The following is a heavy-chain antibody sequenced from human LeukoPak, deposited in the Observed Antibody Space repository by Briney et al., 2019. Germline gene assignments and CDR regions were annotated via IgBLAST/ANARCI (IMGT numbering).Heavy chain of an antibody. CDR2: IKSSDGST. J-gene: IGHJ3*02. CDR3: VRACGGGGCQQAFDM. Sequence: ASVKVSCKASGYTFTRHYIHWVRQAPGQGLEWMGIIKSSDGSTNYAQKFQGRITMTRDMSTSTVYMELNSLRSEDTAVYYCVRACGGGGCQQAFDMWGQGTMVTVSS. D-gene: IGHD2-21*01. CDR1: GYTFTRHY. V-gene: IGHV1-46*01.